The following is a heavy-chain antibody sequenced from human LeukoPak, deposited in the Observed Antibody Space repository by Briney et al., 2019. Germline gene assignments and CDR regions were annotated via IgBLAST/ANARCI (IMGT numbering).Heavy chain of an antibody. Sequence: GGSLRLSCAASGFTFSSYEMNWVRQAPGKGLEWVSYISSSGGTIYYADSVKGRFTISRDNAKNSLYLQMNSLRAEDTAVYYCARDFRLTMVRGVASFDYWGQGTLVTVSS. CDR1: GFTFSSYE. CDR2: ISSSGGTI. V-gene: IGHV3-48*03. CDR3: ARDFRLTMVRGVASFDY. J-gene: IGHJ4*02. D-gene: IGHD3-10*01.